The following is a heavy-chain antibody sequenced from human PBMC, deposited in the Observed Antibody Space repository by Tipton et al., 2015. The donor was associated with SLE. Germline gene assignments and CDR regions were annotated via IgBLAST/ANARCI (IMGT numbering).Heavy chain of an antibody. J-gene: IGHJ4*02. V-gene: IGHV4-59*08. CDR3: ARHFPRLVNDLYYFDY. CDR2: LYHSGIT. CDR1: DGSISPYY. Sequence: TLSLTCTVSDGSISPYYWSWVRQSPGRGLEWIGFLYHSGITNYNPSLKSRVTISGDSSKNQFSLRLTSVTAADTAVYYCARHFPRLVNDLYYFDYWGQGTLVTVSS. D-gene: IGHD5/OR15-5a*01.